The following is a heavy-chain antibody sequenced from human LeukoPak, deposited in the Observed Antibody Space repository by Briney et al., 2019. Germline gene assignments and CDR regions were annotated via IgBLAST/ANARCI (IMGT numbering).Heavy chain of an antibody. Sequence: GRSLRLSCAASGFTFSSYAMNWVRQAPGKGLEWVSSISRSSDHTYYADSVKGRFTVSRDNAKNSPFLQMSSLRAEDTAVYYCARVKSVTAARDSSLGIDYWGQGTLVTVSS. V-gene: IGHV3-21*01. J-gene: IGHJ4*02. CDR3: ARVKSVTAARDSSLGIDY. CDR1: GFTFSSYA. CDR2: ISRSSDHT. D-gene: IGHD2-2*01.